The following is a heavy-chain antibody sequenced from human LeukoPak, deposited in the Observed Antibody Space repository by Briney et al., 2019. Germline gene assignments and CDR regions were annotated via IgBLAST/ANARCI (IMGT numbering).Heavy chain of an antibody. V-gene: IGHV3-74*01. CDR1: GFSFSSYW. Sequence: GGSLRLSCAASGFSFSSYWMHWIRQAPGKGLVWVSRIHSDGIGTSYADSVRGRFIISRDNAKNTLYLQMNSLRAEDTAVYYCARDQGSFDYWGQGTLVTVSS. J-gene: IGHJ4*02. CDR2: IHSDGIGT. CDR3: ARDQGSFDY.